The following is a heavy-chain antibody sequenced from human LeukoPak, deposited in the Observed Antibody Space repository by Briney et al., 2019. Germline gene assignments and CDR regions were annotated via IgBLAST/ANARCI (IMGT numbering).Heavy chain of an antibody. V-gene: IGHV3-30-3*01. Sequence: PGKSLRLSCAASGFTFSSYAMHWVRQAPGKGLEWMAVISNDGSTKYYADSVRGRFTISRDNSKNTLYLQINSLRLDDTAVYYCARAMVRGVPFDYWGQGTLVTVSS. CDR3: ARAMVRGVPFDY. CDR2: ISNDGSTK. CDR1: GFTFSSYA. J-gene: IGHJ4*02. D-gene: IGHD3-10*01.